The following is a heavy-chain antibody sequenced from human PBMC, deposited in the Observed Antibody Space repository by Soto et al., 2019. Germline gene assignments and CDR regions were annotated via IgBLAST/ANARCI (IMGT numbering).Heavy chain of an antibody. V-gene: IGHV1-2*02. CDR1: GYTFTGYY. J-gene: IGHJ5*02. Sequence: ASVKVSCKASGYTFTGYYMHWVRQAPGQGLEWMGWINPNSGGTNYAQKFQGRVTMTRDTSISTAYMELSRLRSDDTAVYYCARGRAIVVVVADWFDPWGQGTLVTVSS. D-gene: IGHD2-15*01. CDR2: INPNSGGT. CDR3: ARGRAIVVVVADWFDP.